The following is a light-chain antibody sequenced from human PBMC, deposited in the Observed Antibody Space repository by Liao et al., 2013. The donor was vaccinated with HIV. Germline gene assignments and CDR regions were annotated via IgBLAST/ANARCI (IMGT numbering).Light chain of an antibody. J-gene: IGLJ2*01. Sequence: SYELTQPPSVSVAPGKTARITCGGNHIGSKSVHWYQQKPGQAPVVVIYYDSDRPSGIPERFSGSNSGNTATLTISRVEAGDEADYYCQVWDSSSDHMVFGGGTKLTVL. CDR3: QVWDSSSDHMV. V-gene: IGLV3-21*01. CDR2: YDS. CDR1: HIGSKS.